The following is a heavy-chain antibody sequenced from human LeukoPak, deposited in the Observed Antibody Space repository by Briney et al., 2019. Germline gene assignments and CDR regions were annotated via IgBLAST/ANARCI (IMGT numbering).Heavy chain of an antibody. CDR3: ARDGDGDRYFQH. CDR2: ISSSGSTI. CDR1: GFTFSDYY. Sequence: PGGSLRLSCSAPGFTFSDYYMSWIRRAPGKVLEWDSYISSSGSTIYYAHSVKGRFTITRNSAKSSPYLQMNSLRAEDTAVYYCARDGDGDRYFQHWGQGTLVTVSS. J-gene: IGHJ1*01. V-gene: IGHV3-11*04. D-gene: IGHD4-17*01.